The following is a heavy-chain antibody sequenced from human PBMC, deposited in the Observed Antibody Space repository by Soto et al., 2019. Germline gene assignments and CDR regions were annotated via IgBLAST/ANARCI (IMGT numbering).Heavy chain of an antibody. V-gene: IGHV4-38-2*01. CDR1: GYSLTSGYY. Sequence: SETLSLTCAVSGYSLTSGYYCGWIRQPPGKGLEWIGSIYHSGDTYYNPSLKSRVTISVDASKNHFSLKLTSVTAADTAVYYCARARIVVAGTIVDYWGQGTLVTVSS. D-gene: IGHD6-19*01. J-gene: IGHJ4*02. CDR3: ARARIVVAGTIVDY. CDR2: IYHSGDT.